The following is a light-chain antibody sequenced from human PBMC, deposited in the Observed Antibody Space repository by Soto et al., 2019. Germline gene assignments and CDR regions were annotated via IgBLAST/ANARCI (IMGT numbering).Light chain of an antibody. CDR1: QSVSSSY. J-gene: IGKJ4*01. CDR2: SAS. V-gene: IGKV3-20*01. Sequence: EIVLTQSPGTLSLSPGERATLSCRASQSVSSSYLAWYQQTPGQAPRLLLYSASSRATGISDRFSGSGSGTDFTLTISRLEPEDFAVYYCQQYDSSLTFGGGTKVEIK. CDR3: QQYDSSLT.